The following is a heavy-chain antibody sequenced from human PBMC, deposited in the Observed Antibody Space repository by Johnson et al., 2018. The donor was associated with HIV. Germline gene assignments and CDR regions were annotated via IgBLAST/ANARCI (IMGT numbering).Heavy chain of an antibody. CDR1: GFTFSSND. D-gene: IGHD1-26*01. Sequence: VQLVESGGGVVQPGTSLRLSCAASGFTFSSNDMHWVRQATGKGLEWVSVIYSGGSTYYADSVKGRFTVSRDSSRNTVYLQMNSLRAEDTAVYYCARESANSGRYSGAFDVWGQGTMVIVSS. CDR3: ARESANSGRYSGAFDV. CDR2: IYSGGST. V-gene: IGHV3-66*01. J-gene: IGHJ3*01.